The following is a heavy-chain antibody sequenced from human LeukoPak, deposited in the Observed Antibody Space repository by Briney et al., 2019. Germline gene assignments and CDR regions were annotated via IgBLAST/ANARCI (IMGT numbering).Heavy chain of an antibody. CDR1: GFTFSGSA. Sequence: GGSLRLSCAASGFTFSGSAMHWVRQASGKGLEWVGRIRSKANSYATAYAASVKGRFTISRDDSKNTAYLQMNSLKTEDTAVYYCTRETGKNMTTVTTISGFDYWGQGTLVTVSS. CDR3: TRETGKNMTTVTTISGFDY. CDR2: IRSKANSYAT. V-gene: IGHV3-73*01. D-gene: IGHD4-17*01. J-gene: IGHJ4*02.